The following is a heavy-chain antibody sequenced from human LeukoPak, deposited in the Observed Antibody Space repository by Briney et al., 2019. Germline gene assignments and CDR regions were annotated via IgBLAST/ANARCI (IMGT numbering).Heavy chain of an antibody. J-gene: IGHJ4*02. V-gene: IGHV1-18*01. CDR1: GYTFTNYG. CDR2: ISTYNGNR. CDR3: ARDGYYYTSGVLVRFDF. D-gene: IGHD3-10*01. Sequence: GASVKVSCKASGYTFTNYGFSWVRQAPGQGLEWMGWISTYNGNRKFAQHLQGRVTLTTDTSTSTTYMELRSLRADDTGVYYRARDGYYYTSGVLVRFDFWGQGTLVTVSS.